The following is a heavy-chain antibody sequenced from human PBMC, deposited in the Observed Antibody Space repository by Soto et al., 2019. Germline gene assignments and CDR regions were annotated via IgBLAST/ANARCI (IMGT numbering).Heavy chain of an antibody. Sequence: QVPLQESGPGLVKPSQTLSLTCTVSGGSISRGDYYWSWIRQPPGKGLEWIGYIYYSGSTYYNPSLKSRVTISVDTSKNQFSLKLSSVTAADTAVYYCARDDGGDYMDDAFDIWGQGTMVTVSS. J-gene: IGHJ3*02. D-gene: IGHD4-17*01. CDR1: GGSISRGDYY. CDR2: IYYSGST. V-gene: IGHV4-30-4*01. CDR3: ARDDGGDYMDDAFDI.